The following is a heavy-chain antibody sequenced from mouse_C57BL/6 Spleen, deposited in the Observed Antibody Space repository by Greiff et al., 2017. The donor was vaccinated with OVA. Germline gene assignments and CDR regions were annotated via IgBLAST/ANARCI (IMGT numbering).Heavy chain of an antibody. CDR2: INYDGSST. D-gene: IGHD1-1*01. CDR1: GFTFSDYY. Sequence: EVKVVESEGGLVQPGSSMKLSCTASGFTFSDYYMAWVRQVPEKGLEWVANINYDGSSTYYLDSLKSRFIISRDNAKNILYLQMSSLKSEDTATYYCASYGSSYWYFDVWGTGTTVTVSS. V-gene: IGHV5-16*01. CDR3: ASYGSSYWYFDV. J-gene: IGHJ1*03.